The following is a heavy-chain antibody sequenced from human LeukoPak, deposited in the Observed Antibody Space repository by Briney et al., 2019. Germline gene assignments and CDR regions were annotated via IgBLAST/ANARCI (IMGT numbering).Heavy chain of an antibody. V-gene: IGHV4-39*01. CDR3: ATMVQGVIDY. Sequence: SETLSLTCTVSGGSISSSSYYWGWIRQPPGKGLEWIGSIYYSGSTYYNPSLKSRVTISVDTSKNQFSLKLSSATAADTAVYYCATMVQGVIDYWGQGTLVTVSS. D-gene: IGHD3-10*01. J-gene: IGHJ4*02. CDR2: IYYSGST. CDR1: GGSISSSSYY.